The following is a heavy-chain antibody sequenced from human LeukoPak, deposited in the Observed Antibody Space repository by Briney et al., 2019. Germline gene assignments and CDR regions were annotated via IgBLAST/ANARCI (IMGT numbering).Heavy chain of an antibody. J-gene: IGHJ4*02. CDR1: GFTFSSYA. V-gene: IGHV3-30*14. Sequence: GGSLRLSCAASGFTFSSYAMHWVRQAPGKGLEWVAVISYGGSNKYYADSVKGRFTISRDNSKNTLYLQMSSLRAEDTAVYYCVKEWELLTLGYWGQGTLVTVSS. D-gene: IGHD1-26*01. CDR3: VKEWELLTLGY. CDR2: ISYGGSNK.